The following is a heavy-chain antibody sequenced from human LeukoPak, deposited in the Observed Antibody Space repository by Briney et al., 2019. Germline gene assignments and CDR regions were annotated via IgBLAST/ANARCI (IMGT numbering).Heavy chain of an antibody. CDR3: ARGAYSSGWYFESCFDY. Sequence: PSETLSLTCTVSGYSISSGYYWGWIRQPPGKGLEWIGSIYHSGSTYYDPSLKSRVTISVDTSKNQFSLQLNSVTPEDTAVYYCARGAYSSGWYFESCFDYWGQGTLVTVSS. J-gene: IGHJ4*02. CDR2: IYHSGST. V-gene: IGHV4-38-2*02. D-gene: IGHD6-19*01. CDR1: GYSISSGYY.